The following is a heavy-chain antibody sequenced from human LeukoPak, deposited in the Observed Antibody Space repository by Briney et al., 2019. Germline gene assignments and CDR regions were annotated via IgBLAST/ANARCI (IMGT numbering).Heavy chain of an antibody. CDR2: TYYRSKWYN. CDR3: ARESTAGNGEYYYYMDV. D-gene: IGHD7-27*01. Sequence: SQTLSLTCAISGDSFSSNSAAWNWLRQSPSRGLEWLGRTYYRSKWYNDYAVSVKSRITINPDTSKNQFSLQLNSVTPEDTAVYYCARESTAGNGEYYYYMDVWGKGTTVTVSS. V-gene: IGHV6-1*01. J-gene: IGHJ6*03. CDR1: GDSFSSNSAA.